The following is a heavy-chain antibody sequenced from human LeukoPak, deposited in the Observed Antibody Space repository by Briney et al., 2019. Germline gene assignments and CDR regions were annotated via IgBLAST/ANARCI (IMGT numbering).Heavy chain of an antibody. Sequence: HPGGSLRLSCAASGFTVSSNYMSWVRQAPGKGLEWVSVIYSGGSTYYADSVKGRFTISRDNSKNTLYLQMNSLRAEDTAVYYCAKDFGQLLNYYYYMDVWGKGTTVTVSS. CDR2: IYSGGST. V-gene: IGHV3-53*01. D-gene: IGHD2-2*01. CDR1: GFTVSSNY. J-gene: IGHJ6*03. CDR3: AKDFGQLLNYYYYMDV.